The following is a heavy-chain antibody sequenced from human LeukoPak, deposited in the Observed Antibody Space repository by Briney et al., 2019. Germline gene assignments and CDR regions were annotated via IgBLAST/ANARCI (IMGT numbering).Heavy chain of an antibody. CDR2: IYHSGST. D-gene: IGHD2-2*02. J-gene: IGHJ3*01. V-gene: IGHV4-38-2*01. CDR3: ASSLIVVVPAAIETDY. Sequence: SETLSLTCAVSGYSISSGYYWGWIRQPPGKGLEWIGSIYHSGSTYYNPSLKSRVTISVDTSKNQFSLKLSSVTAADTAVYYCASSLIVVVPAAIETDYWGQGTMVTVSS. CDR1: GYSISSGYY.